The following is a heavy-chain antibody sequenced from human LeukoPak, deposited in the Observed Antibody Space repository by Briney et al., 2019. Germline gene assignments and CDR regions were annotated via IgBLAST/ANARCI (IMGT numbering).Heavy chain of an antibody. V-gene: IGHV3-48*03. J-gene: IGHJ3*02. D-gene: IGHD3-9*01. Sequence: GGSLRLSCAASGFTFSSYEMNWVRQAPGKGLEWASYISSSGSTIYYADSVKGRFTISRDNAKNSLYLQMNSLIAEDTAVYYCARAAIFRYFGCHNTRLTAFDSWGQGPMVTVSS. CDR1: GFTFSSYE. CDR2: ISSSGSTI. CDR3: ARAAIFRYFGCHNTRLTAFDS.